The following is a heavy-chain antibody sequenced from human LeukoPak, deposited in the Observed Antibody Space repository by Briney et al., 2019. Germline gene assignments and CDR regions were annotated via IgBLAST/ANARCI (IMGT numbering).Heavy chain of an antibody. D-gene: IGHD2-15*01. CDR2: FDPEDGET. V-gene: IGHV1-24*01. CDR1: GYTLTELS. CDR3: ATRYCSGGSCYLFDY. J-gene: IGHJ4*02. Sequence: ASVKVSCKVSGYTLTELSMHWVRQAPGKGLEWMGGFDPEDGETIYAQKFQGRVTMTEDTSTDTAYMELSSLRSEDTAVYYCATRYCSGGSCYLFDYWGQGTLVTVSS.